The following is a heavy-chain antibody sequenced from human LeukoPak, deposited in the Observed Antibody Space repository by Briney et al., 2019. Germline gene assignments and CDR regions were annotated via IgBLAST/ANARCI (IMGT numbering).Heavy chain of an antibody. CDR3: ARGSPGY. CDR1: GFTFSNYE. CDR2: ITSSGNTI. Sequence: GGSLRLSCAASGFTFSNYEMNWVRQAPGKGLEWVSYITSSGNTIYYANSVKGRFTISRDNAKNSLYLQMNSLRAEDTAVYYCARGSPGYSGQGTLVTVSS. J-gene: IGHJ4*02. V-gene: IGHV3-48*03.